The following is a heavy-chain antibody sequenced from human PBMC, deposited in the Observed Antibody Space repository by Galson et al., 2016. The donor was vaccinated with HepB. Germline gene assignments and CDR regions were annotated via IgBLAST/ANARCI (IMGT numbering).Heavy chain of an antibody. Sequence: SLRLSCAASGFTLSSYWMHWVRQAPGKGLVWVSRINGDGSYTSYADSVKGRFTISRDNSKNTLYLQMKSLRADDTAVYYCAKGPQYYFDSSDYFDYWGQGTLVTVSS. J-gene: IGHJ4*02. CDR1: GFTLSSYW. D-gene: IGHD3-22*01. V-gene: IGHV3-74*01. CDR2: INGDGSYT. CDR3: AKGPQYYFDSSDYFDY.